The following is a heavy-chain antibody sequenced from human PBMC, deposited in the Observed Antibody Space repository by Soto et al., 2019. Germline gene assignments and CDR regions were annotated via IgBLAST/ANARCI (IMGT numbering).Heavy chain of an antibody. D-gene: IGHD3-16*01. Sequence: ASVKVSCKASGYTFRIYSMHWVRQAPGQRLEWMGWSNAANGHTQYSQDFQGRVTITRDTSASTAYMELSSLTSEDMAVYYRARDGGLGMDVWGQGTTVTVSS. CDR3: ARDGGLGMDV. V-gene: IGHV1-3*02. CDR1: GYTFRIYS. CDR2: SNAANGHT. J-gene: IGHJ6*02.